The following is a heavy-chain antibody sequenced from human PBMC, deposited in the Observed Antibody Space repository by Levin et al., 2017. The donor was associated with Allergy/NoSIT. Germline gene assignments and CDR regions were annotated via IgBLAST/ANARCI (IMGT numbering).Heavy chain of an antibody. CDR3: ARSSAPDY. V-gene: IGHV3-21*01. CDR2: ISPNSNYI. CDR1: GFTFSDYS. Sequence: SCAAAGFTFSDYSMNWVRQAPGKGLEWFSSISPNSNYIYYAASLKGRFTISRDNAKSSVFLQMNSLRAEDTALYYCARSSAPDYWGQGTLVTVSS. D-gene: IGHD3-22*01. J-gene: IGHJ4*02.